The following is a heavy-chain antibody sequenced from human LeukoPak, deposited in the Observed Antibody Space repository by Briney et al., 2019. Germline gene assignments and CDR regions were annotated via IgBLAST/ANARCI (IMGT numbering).Heavy chain of an antibody. CDR2: IKQDGSDK. CDR1: GFMFSSNW. D-gene: IGHD2-15*01. CDR3: ARDYSIDI. J-gene: IGHJ3*02. V-gene: IGHV3-7*01. Sequence: GGSLRLSCAASGFMFSSNWMSWVRLAPGKGLEWVANIKQDGSDKYYADSAKGRFTFSRDNAKNSLYLQMNSLRAEDTAVYYCARDYSIDIWGRGTMVTVSS.